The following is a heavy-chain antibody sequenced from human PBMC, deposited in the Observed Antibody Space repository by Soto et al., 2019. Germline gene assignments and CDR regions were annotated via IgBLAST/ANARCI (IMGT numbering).Heavy chain of an antibody. J-gene: IGHJ4*02. V-gene: IGHV3-23*01. Sequence: GGSLRLSCAASGFTFSSYAMSWVRQAPGKGLEWVSAISGSGGSTYYADSVKGRFTISRDNSKNTLYLQMNSLRAEDTAVYYCAKDFGITIFGVVIDQYYFDYWGQGTLVTVSS. CDR1: GFTFSSYA. CDR2: ISGSGGST. CDR3: AKDFGITIFGVVIDQYYFDY. D-gene: IGHD3-3*01.